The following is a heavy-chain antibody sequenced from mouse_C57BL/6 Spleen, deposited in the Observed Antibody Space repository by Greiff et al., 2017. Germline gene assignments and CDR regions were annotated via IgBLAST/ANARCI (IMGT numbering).Heavy chain of an antibody. CDR3: TRGGVTSRYFDV. CDR1: GYTFTDYE. V-gene: IGHV1-15*01. J-gene: IGHJ1*03. CDR2: IDPETGGT. D-gene: IGHD2-5*01. Sequence: QVQLQQSGAELVRPGASVTLSCKASGYTFTDYEMHWVKQTPVHGLEWIGAIDPETGGTAYNQKFKGKAILTADKSSSTAYMELRSLTSEDSAVYYCTRGGVTSRYFDVWGTGTTVTVSS.